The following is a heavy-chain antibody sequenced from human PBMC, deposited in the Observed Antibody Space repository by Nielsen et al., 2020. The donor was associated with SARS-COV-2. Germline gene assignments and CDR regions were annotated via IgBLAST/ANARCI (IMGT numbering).Heavy chain of an antibody. Sequence: ASVKVSCKASGYTFTSYDINWVRQASGQGLEWMGWVDPDSGNTGYAQKFQGRVTMTANTPISTAYMEVSSLRSEDTAVYYCARGSFSGYYFDYWGQGTLVTVSS. D-gene: IGHD3-10*01. CDR3: ARGSFSGYYFDY. V-gene: IGHV1-8*01. CDR1: GYTFTSYD. CDR2: VDPDSGNT. J-gene: IGHJ4*02.